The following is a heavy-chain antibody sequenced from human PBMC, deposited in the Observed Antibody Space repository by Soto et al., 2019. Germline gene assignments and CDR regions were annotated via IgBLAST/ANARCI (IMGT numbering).Heavy chain of an antibody. D-gene: IGHD3-10*01. Sequence: SETLSLTCTVSGGSISSYYWSWIRQPPGKGLEWIGYIYYSGSTNYNPSLKSRVTISVDTSKNQFSLKLSSVTAADTAVYYCARDRGADNDAFDIWGQGTMVTVS. CDR2: IYYSGST. V-gene: IGHV4-59*01. J-gene: IGHJ3*02. CDR1: GGSISSYY. CDR3: ARDRGADNDAFDI.